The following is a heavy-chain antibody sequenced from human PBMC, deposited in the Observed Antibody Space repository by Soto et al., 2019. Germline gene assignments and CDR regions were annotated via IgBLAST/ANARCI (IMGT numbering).Heavy chain of an antibody. CDR1: GDRVSSYLVT. CDR3: ARATSGVFDY. J-gene: IGHJ4*02. V-gene: IGHV6-1*01. D-gene: IGHD6-25*01. CDR2: TYYRSKWSN. Sequence: SQTLSLACAISGDRVSSYLVTWNWVRQSPSRGLEWLGRTYYRSKWSNDYAVSVKGRINVNPDTSKNQFSLHLMSVTVEDTAVYLCARATSGVFDYWGRGILVTVSS.